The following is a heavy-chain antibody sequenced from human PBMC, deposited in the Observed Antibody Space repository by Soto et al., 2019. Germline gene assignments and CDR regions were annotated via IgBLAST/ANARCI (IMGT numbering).Heavy chain of an antibody. Sequence: GGSLRLSCAASGFTFSSYAMSWVRQAPGKGLEWVSAISGSGGSTYYADSVKGRFTISRDNAKNSLYLQMNSLRAEDTAVYYCARVGSAPPAMFYYFDYWGQGTLVTVSS. CDR2: ISGSGGST. V-gene: IGHV3-23*01. D-gene: IGHD3-10*02. CDR1: GFTFSSYA. CDR3: ARVGSAPPAMFYYFDY. J-gene: IGHJ4*02.